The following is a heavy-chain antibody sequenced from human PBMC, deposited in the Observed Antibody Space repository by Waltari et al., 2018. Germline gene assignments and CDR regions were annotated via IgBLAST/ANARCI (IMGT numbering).Heavy chain of an antibody. CDR3: AKAGWGYSYGYFGY. D-gene: IGHD5-18*01. CDR2: ISWDGGST. CDR1: GFTFDDYA. V-gene: IGHV3-43D*04. J-gene: IGHJ4*02. Sequence: EVQLVESGGVVVQPGGSLRLSCAASGFTFDDYAMHWVRQAPGKGLEWVSLISWDGGSTYYADSVKGRFTISRDNSKNSLYLQMNSLRAEDTALYYCAKAGWGYSYGYFGYWGQGTLVTVSS.